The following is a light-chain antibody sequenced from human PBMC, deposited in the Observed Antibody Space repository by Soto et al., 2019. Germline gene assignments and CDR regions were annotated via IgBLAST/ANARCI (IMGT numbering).Light chain of an antibody. V-gene: IGKV1-5*01. CDR1: QSISSW. Sequence: DILLTQSPSTLSAAAGDRVPLTCRASQSISSWLAWYQQKPGKAPKLLIYDASNLESGVPSRFSGSGSGIEFTLTISNLQPDAIATYSCKRYENYGTFGQGSKVDI. CDR2: DAS. CDR3: KRYENYGT. J-gene: IGKJ1*01.